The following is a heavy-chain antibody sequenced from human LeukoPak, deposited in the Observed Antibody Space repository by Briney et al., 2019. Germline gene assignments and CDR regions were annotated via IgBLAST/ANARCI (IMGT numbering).Heavy chain of an antibody. CDR2: IWYDGSNK. J-gene: IGHJ4*02. V-gene: IGHV3-33*01. CDR3: ARDREAYSSGWYPGLDY. CDR1: GFTFSSYG. D-gene: IGHD6-19*01. Sequence: PGRSLRLSCAASGFTFSSYGMHRVRQAPGKGLEWVAVIWYDGSNKYYADSVKGRFTISRDNSKNTLYLQMNSLRAEDTAVYYCARDREAYSSGWYPGLDYWGQGTLVTVSS.